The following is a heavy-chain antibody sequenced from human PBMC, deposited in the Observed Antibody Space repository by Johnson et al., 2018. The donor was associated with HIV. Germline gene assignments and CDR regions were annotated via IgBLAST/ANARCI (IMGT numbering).Heavy chain of an antibody. D-gene: IGHD3-22*01. CDR1: GFIFDDYG. Sequence: VQLVESGGGVVRPGGSLRLSCAASGFIFDDYGMTWVRQVPGKGLEWVSGINWNGGSIGYADSVKGRFTISRDNAKSSLYLQMKSLRPEDTAVYYCAKTPGKNWYYSEGTDAFDIWGQGTMVTVSS. CDR2: INWNGGSI. J-gene: IGHJ3*02. V-gene: IGHV3-20*04. CDR3: AKTPGKNWYYSEGTDAFDI.